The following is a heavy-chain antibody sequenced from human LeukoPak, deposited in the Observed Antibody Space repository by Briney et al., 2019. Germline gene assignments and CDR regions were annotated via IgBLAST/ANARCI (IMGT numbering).Heavy chain of an antibody. D-gene: IGHD3-10*01. CDR2: IYYSGSA. V-gene: IGHV4-59*08. CDR3: ARHESRQPRRAPFDY. Sequence: SETLSLTCTVSGGSISSYYWSWIRQPPGKGLEWIGYIYYSGSANYNPSLKSRVTISVDTSKNQFSLKLSSVTAADTAVYYCARHESRQPRRAPFDYWGQGTLVTVSS. J-gene: IGHJ4*02. CDR1: GGSISSYY.